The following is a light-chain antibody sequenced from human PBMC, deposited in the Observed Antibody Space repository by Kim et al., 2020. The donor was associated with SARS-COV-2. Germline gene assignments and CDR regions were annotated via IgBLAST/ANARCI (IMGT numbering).Light chain of an antibody. CDR2: GKK. CDR3: NSRDSNDNVV. CDR1: SHRSYN. Sequence: VALGQTVRITCQGDSHRSYNATWYRQKPGQAPIVVIYGKKNRPSRIPDRFSGSSSGNTASLTNTGTQAGDEADYYCNSRDSNDNVVFGGGTQLTVL. V-gene: IGLV3-19*01. J-gene: IGLJ2*01.